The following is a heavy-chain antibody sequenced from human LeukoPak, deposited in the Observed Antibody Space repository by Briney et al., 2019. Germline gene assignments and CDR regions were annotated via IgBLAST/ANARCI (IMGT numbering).Heavy chain of an antibody. CDR2: VRSKANNYAT. CDR3: TRLGRDTPMDAFDS. J-gene: IGHJ4*02. Sequence: GGSLRLSCAASGFSFSDSAVHWVRQASGKGLEWVGRVRSKANNYATTYAASVEGRFTLSRDDSKNTASLQMNSLKIEDTAVYYCTRLGRDTPMDAFDSWGQGALVTVSS. CDR1: GFSFSDSA. D-gene: IGHD5-18*01. V-gene: IGHV3-73*01.